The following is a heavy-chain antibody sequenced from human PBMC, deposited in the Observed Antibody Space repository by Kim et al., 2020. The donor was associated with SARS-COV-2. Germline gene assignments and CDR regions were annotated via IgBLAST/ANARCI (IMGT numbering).Heavy chain of an antibody. J-gene: IGHJ6*02. D-gene: IGHD6-13*01. CDR1: GFTFSSYA. CDR3: AREGSSSWYWDTDYYYYGMDV. V-gene: IGHV3-30*04. Sequence: GGSLRLSCAASGFTFSSYAMHWVRQAPGKGLEWVAVISYDGSNKYYADSVKGRFTISRDNSKNTLYLQMNSLRAEDTAVYYCAREGSSSWYWDTDYYYYGMDVWGQGTTVTVSS. CDR2: ISYDGSNK.